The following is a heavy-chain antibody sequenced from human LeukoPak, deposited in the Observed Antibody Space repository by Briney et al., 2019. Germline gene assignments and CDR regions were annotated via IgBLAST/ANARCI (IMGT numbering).Heavy chain of an antibody. Sequence: KPGGSLRLSCAASGFTFSSYSMTWVRQAPGKGLEWVSSISTSSSYIYYADSVKGRFTISRDNAKNSLYLQMNSLRAEDTAVYYCARDPVAEPIDYWGQGTLVTVSS. CDR1: GFTFSSYS. V-gene: IGHV3-21*01. CDR3: ARDPVAEPIDY. CDR2: ISTSSSYI. D-gene: IGHD6-19*01. J-gene: IGHJ4*02.